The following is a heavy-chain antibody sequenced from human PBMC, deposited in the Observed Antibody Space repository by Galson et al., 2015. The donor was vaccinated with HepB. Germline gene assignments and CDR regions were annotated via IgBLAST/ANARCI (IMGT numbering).Heavy chain of an antibody. D-gene: IGHD3-22*01. CDR1: GYTLTELS. CDR2: FDPEDGET. V-gene: IGHV1-24*01. J-gene: IGHJ3*02. Sequence: SVKVSCKVSGYTLTELSMHWVRQAPGKGLEWMGGFDPEDGETIYAQKFQGRVTMTEDTSTDTAYMELSSLRSEDTAVYYCATKYYYDSSGPETEDDAFDIWGQGTMVTVSS. CDR3: ATKYYYDSSGPETEDDAFDI.